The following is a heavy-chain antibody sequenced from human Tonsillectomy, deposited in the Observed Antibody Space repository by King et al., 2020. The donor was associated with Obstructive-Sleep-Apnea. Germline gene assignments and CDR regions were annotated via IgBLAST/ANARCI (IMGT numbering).Heavy chain of an antibody. CDR1: GFTFSDYA. Sequence: VQLVESGGGVVQPGRSLRVSCVASGFTFSDYAMHWVRQAPGKGLEWVAVISHDGSHKYYADSVKGRFTISRDNSKNTLYLQVNSLSPEDTAVYYCARAGGITPTYYFYGVDVWGQGTTVTVSS. J-gene: IGHJ6*02. CDR2: ISHDGSHK. V-gene: IGHV3-30*04. D-gene: IGHD4-23*01. CDR3: ARAGGITPTYYFYGVDV.